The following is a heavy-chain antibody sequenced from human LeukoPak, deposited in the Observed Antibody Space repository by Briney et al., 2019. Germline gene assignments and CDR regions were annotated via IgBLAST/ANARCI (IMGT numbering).Heavy chain of an antibody. CDR1: GFTFSSYG. V-gene: IGHV3-30*02. Sequence: GGSLRLSCAASGFTFSSYGMHWVRQAPGKGLEWVAFIRYDGSNKYYADSVKGRFTISRDNSKNTLYLQMNSLRAEDTAVYYCAKDRPRPLPVVPAFDYWGQGTLVTVSS. J-gene: IGHJ4*02. D-gene: IGHD2-2*01. CDR3: AKDRPRPLPVVPAFDY. CDR2: IRYDGSNK.